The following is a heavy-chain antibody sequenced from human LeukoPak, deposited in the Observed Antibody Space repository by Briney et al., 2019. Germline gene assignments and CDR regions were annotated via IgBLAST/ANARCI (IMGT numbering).Heavy chain of an antibody. Sequence: ASVKVSCKVSGYTLTELSMHWVRQAHAKGLEWMGGFDPEDGETIYAQKFQGRVTMTEDTTTDTAYMELSSLRSEDTAVYYCATDIHWSSTSCKGYWGEGTLVTVSS. J-gene: IGHJ4*02. CDR1: GYTLTELS. D-gene: IGHD2-2*01. CDR2: FDPEDGET. V-gene: IGHV1-24*01. CDR3: ATDIHWSSTSCKGY.